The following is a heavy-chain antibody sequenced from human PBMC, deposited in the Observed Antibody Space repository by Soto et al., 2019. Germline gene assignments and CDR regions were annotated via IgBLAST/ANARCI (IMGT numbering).Heavy chain of an antibody. CDR3: AKHVRPRYYYDTTGYYRDY. Sequence: SLRLSCAASGFTFSNYDMHWVRQAPGKGLEWVALMSYDGGNKYYADSVKGRFTISRDNSKNTLYLQMNSLRAVDTAVYYCAKHVRPRYYYDTTGYYRDYWGQGTLVTVSS. CDR1: GFTFSNYD. CDR2: MSYDGGNK. D-gene: IGHD3-22*01. J-gene: IGHJ4*02. V-gene: IGHV3-30*18.